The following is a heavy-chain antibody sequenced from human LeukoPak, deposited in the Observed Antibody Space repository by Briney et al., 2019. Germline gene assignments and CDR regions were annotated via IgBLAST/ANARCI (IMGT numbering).Heavy chain of an antibody. V-gene: IGHV3-7*02. CDR3: ARGDYGSTWYDFFFDY. D-gene: IGHD6-13*01. J-gene: IGHJ4*02. CDR2: IKQDGSEK. CDR1: GFTFSNYW. Sequence: GGSLRLSCAASGFTFSNYWMIWVRQAPGKGLEWVGNIKQDGSEKRYADSVKGRFTISRDNSNNTLYLQMNSLRGEDTAVYYCARGDYGSTWYDFFFDYWGQGILVTVSS.